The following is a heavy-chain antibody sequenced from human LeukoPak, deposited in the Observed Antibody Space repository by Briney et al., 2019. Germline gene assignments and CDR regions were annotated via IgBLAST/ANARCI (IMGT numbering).Heavy chain of an antibody. J-gene: IGHJ5*02. Sequence: GRSLRLSCAASGFTFSSYSMNWVRQAPGKGLEWVSSISSGSDYIYYADSVKGRFTISRDNAKNSLYLQMNSLRAEDTAVYFCTREGSYSQKFDHWGQGTQVTVSS. CDR1: GFTFSSYS. V-gene: IGHV3-21*01. CDR3: TREGSYSQKFDH. D-gene: IGHD1-26*01. CDR2: ISSGSDYI.